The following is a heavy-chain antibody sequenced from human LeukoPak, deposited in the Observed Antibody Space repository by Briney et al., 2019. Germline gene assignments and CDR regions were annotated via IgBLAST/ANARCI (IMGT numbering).Heavy chain of an antibody. CDR2: IKQDGSEK. D-gene: IGHD2-15*01. V-gene: IGHV3-7*01. CDR1: GFTFSSYW. J-gene: IGHJ3*02. Sequence: PGGSLRLSCAASGFTFSSYWMSWVRQAPGKGLEWVANIKQDGSEKYYVDSVKSRFTISRDNAKNSLYLQMNSLRAEDTAVYYCARETAGWLDDAFDIWGQGTMVTVSS. CDR3: ARETAGWLDDAFDI.